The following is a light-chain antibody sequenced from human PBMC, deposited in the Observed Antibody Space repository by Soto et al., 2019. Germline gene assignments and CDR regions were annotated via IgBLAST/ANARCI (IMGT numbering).Light chain of an antibody. Sequence: QSVLTQPPSVSGAPGQRVTISCTGSSSNIGAGYDVHWYQQLPGTAPKLLIYGTSNRPSGVPDRFSGSKSGTSASLAITGLQAEDEADYYCQYYDSSLSGSVFGGGTKLTVL. J-gene: IGLJ3*02. CDR3: QYYDSSLSGSV. V-gene: IGLV1-40*01. CDR2: GTS. CDR1: SSNIGAGYD.